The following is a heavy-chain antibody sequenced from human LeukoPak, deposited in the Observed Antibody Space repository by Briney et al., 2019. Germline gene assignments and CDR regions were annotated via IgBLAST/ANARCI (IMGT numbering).Heavy chain of an antibody. CDR3: ARHGLDSSGWYEGY. CDR1: GYTLTELS. Sequence: GASVKVSCKVSGYTLTELSMHWVRQAPGKGLEWMGGFDPEDGETIYAQKFQGRVTMTTDTSTSTAYMELRSLRSDDTAVYYCARHGLDSSGWYEGYWGQGTLVTVSS. J-gene: IGHJ4*02. D-gene: IGHD6-19*01. CDR2: FDPEDGET. V-gene: IGHV1-24*01.